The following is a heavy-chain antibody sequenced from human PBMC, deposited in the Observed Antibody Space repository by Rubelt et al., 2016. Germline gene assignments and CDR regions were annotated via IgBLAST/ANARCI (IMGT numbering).Heavy chain of an antibody. J-gene: IGHJ4*02. CDR2: VYYSGST. V-gene: IGHV4-39*01. CDR1: GGSISRSTYY. CDR3: TRGFRGGTGYSSRNLDY. D-gene: IGHD6-13*01. Sequence: QLQLQESGPGLVKPSETLSLTCTVSGGSISRSTYYWGWIRQPPGKGLEWIGSVYYSGSTYYNPSLKSRVTISVDTSKNQFSLKVNSVTAADTAVYYCTRGFRGGTGYSSRNLDYWGQGTLVTVSS.